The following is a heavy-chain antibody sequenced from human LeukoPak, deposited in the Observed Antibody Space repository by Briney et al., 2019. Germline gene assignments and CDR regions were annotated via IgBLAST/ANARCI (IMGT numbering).Heavy chain of an antibody. CDR2: INPNSGGT. Sequence: ASVKVSCKASGYTFTGYYMHWVRQAPGQGLEWMGWINPNSGGTNYAQKFQGRVTMTRDTSISTAYMELSRLRSDDTAVYYCARDDPGWGDDAFDIWGQGTMVTVSS. CDR1: GYTFTGYY. D-gene: IGHD3-16*01. V-gene: IGHV1-2*02. J-gene: IGHJ3*02. CDR3: ARDDPGWGDDAFDI.